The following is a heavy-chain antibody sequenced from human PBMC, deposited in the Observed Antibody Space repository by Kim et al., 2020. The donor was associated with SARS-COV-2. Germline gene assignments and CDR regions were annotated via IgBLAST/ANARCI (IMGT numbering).Heavy chain of an antibody. D-gene: IGHD3-16*01. V-gene: IGHV1-24*01. J-gene: IGHJ5*02. CDR3: ATGRLGRNWFAP. Sequence: IYEQKFQGRVTMTEDTSTDTAYMELSSLRSEDTAVYYCATGRLGRNWFAPWGQGTLVTVSS.